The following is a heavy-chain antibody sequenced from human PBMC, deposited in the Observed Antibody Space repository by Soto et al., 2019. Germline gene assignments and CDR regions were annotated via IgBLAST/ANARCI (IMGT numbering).Heavy chain of an antibody. Sequence: ASVKVSCKASGYTFTGYYMHWVRQAPGQGLEWMGWINPNSGGTNYAQKFQGRVTMTRDTSISTAYMELSRLRSDDTAVYYCARSRLYVDTAISHTTESLYGMDVWGQGTKVTVSS. CDR2: INPNSGGT. V-gene: IGHV1-2*02. J-gene: IGHJ6*02. D-gene: IGHD5-18*01. CDR3: ARSRLYVDTAISHTTESLYGMDV. CDR1: GYTFTGYY.